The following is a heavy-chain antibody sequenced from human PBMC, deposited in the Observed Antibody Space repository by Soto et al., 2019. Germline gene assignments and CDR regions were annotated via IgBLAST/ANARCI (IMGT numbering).Heavy chain of an antibody. CDR1: GFTFSNYA. V-gene: IGHV3-23*01. D-gene: IGHD6-19*01. CDR3: ASRSSGWYFDY. CDR2: ISGSGGST. Sequence: EVQLLESGGGLVQPGGSLRLSCVASGFTFSNYAMNWVRQAPGKGLEWVSVISGSGGSTYYADSVKGRFTISRDNSKNTLYLQMNSLRAEDTAVYYCASRSSGWYFDYWGQGTLVTVSS. J-gene: IGHJ4*02.